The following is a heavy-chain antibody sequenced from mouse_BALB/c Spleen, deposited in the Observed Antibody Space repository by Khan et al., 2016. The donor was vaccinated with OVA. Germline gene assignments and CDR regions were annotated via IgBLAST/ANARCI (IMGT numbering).Heavy chain of an antibody. CDR3: ARSVTITTVVATDFDY. CDR1: GYSITSDYA. D-gene: IGHD1-1*01. V-gene: IGHV3-2*02. CDR2: ISYSGRT. Sequence: EVQLQESGPGLVKPSQSLSLTCTVTGYSITSDYAWNWIRQFPGNKLEWMGYISYSGRTSYNPSLKSRISITRDTSKNQFFLQLKSGTTEDTATDYCARSVTITTVVATDFDYWGQGTTLTVSS. J-gene: IGHJ2*01.